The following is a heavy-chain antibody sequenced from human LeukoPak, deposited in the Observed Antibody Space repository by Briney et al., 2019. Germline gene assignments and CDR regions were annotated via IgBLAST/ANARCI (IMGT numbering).Heavy chain of an antibody. CDR2: IYQSEST. Sequence: SQSLSLTWSLAGSSIRSGYHWACIRQSPGKGRVWLGSIYQSESTNDTQSLKSRVTMSIDTARNQFSLNMRHVSAADTAVYYCARSEINDYNGYWGQGITVIVSS. D-gene: IGHD3-10*01. J-gene: IGHJ4*02. CDR1: GSSIRSGYH. CDR3: ARSEINDYNGY. V-gene: IGHV4-38-2*01.